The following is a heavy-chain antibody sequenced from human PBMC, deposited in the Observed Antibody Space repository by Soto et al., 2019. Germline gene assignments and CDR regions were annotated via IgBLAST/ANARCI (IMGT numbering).Heavy chain of an antibody. D-gene: IGHD3-3*01. J-gene: IGHJ4*02. Sequence: SVKVSCKASGDTFNNYAISWVRQAPGQGLQWMGGIIPIYDSPSYAQGSHNRVTITADRSTSTAHLELNGLTSEDTAVYYCAASTFLSGVSGYFHLHSWGQGTLVTAPQ. V-gene: IGHV1-69*06. CDR1: GDTFNNYA. CDR3: AASTFLSGVSGYFHLHS. CDR2: IIPIYDSP.